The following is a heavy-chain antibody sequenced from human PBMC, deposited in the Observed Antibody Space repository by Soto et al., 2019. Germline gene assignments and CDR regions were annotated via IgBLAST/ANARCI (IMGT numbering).Heavy chain of an antibody. J-gene: IGHJ4*02. D-gene: IGHD1-1*01. CDR3: ARDSNWYSDY. CDR2: IKSDSSGI. CDR1: GFTFSGYN. Sequence: EVQLVESGGGLVQPGGSLRLSCAASGFTFSGYNMNWIRQAPGKGLEWVSCIKSDSSGIWYADSVKGRFTMYRDNAKKSLHHQMNSLRDEDTAVYFCARDSNWYSDYWGQGTLVAVSS. V-gene: IGHV3-48*02.